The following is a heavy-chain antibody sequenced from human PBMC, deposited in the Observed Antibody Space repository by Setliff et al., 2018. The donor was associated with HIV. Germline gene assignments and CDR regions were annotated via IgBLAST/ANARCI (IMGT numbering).Heavy chain of an antibody. CDR1: GDTFSSYV. D-gene: IGHD3-10*01. CDR3: ARGEYYGSGNFPPPYYFDY. CDR2: IIPIFGTP. V-gene: IGHV1-69*05. Sequence: GASVKVSCKASGDTFSSYVISWVRQGPGQGLEWMGGIIPIFGTPNYAQRFHGRVTITTDKSTSTAYMDLSSLRSEDTAVYYCARGEYYGSGNFPPPYYFDYWGQGTLVTVSS. J-gene: IGHJ4*02.